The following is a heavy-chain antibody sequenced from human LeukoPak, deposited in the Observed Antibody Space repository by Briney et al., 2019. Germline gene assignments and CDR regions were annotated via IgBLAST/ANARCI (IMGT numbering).Heavy chain of an antibody. V-gene: IGHV2-5*01. J-gene: IGHJ3*02. CDR1: VFSLSTSGVG. CDR2: IYWNDDK. D-gene: IGHD4-17*01. Sequence: SGPTLVNPTQTLTLAFTFSVFSLSTSGVGVGWVRQPPGKALEWLAFIYWNDDKRYSPSLKSRLTITKDTSKNQVDLTMTNMDPVDTATYYCAHSGTVTTPHDAFHIWGQGTMVSVFS. CDR3: AHSGTVTTPHDAFHI.